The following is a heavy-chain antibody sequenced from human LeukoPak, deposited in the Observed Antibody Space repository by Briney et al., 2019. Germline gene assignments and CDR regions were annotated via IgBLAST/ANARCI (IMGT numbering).Heavy chain of an antibody. D-gene: IGHD6-13*01. Sequence: GGSLRLSCAASGLAVSSNFMSWLRQAPGKGLEWVSTIYSGGNTYYADSVKGRFTISRDNSKNTLYLQMNSLRAEDTAVYYCARDYVAAAAYYYYGMDVWGQGTTVTVSS. CDR3: ARDYVAAAAYYYYGMDV. V-gene: IGHV3-53*01. CDR2: IYSGGNT. CDR1: GLAVSSNF. J-gene: IGHJ6*02.